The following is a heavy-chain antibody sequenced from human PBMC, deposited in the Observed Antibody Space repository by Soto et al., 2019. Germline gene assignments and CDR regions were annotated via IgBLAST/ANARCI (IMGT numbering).Heavy chain of an antibody. Sequence: SGTLSLTGTVSGDSISSGGSYWNWIRQRPGKGLEWMGYIFYSGSTYYTPSLRGRVTMSADTSKNQFSLKLSSVTAADTAVYYCARGPYCGGDCYNSWFDPWGQGTLVTVSS. CDR3: ARGPYCGGDCYNSWFDP. CDR1: GDSISSGGSY. V-gene: IGHV4-30-4*08. CDR2: IFYSGST. D-gene: IGHD2-21*02. J-gene: IGHJ5*02.